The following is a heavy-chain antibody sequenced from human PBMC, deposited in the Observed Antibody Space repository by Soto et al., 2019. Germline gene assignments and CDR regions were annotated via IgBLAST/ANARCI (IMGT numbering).Heavy chain of an antibody. Sequence: EVQLVESGGGLVQPGGSLRLSCAASGFTFSSYWMHWVRQAPGKGLVWVSRINSDGSSTSYADSVKGRFTISRDNAKNRLDLQMTSLRAKDTAVYYCARGGGYGDYFDYWGQGTLVTVSS. D-gene: IGHD4-17*01. J-gene: IGHJ4*02. CDR1: GFTFSSYW. V-gene: IGHV3-74*01. CDR3: ARGGGYGDYFDY. CDR2: INSDGSST.